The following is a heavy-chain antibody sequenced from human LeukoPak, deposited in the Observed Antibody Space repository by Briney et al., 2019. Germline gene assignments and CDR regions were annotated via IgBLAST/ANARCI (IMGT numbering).Heavy chain of an antibody. CDR3: ARRYFDY. Sequence: GGSLRLSCAASGFTFSSNWMSWVRQAPGKGLEWVANIKQDGSEKYYVDSVKGRFTISRDSAKNSLYLQMNSLRAEDTAVYYCARRYFDYWGQGTLVTVSS. CDR2: IKQDGSEK. V-gene: IGHV3-7*01. J-gene: IGHJ4*02. CDR1: GFTFSSNW.